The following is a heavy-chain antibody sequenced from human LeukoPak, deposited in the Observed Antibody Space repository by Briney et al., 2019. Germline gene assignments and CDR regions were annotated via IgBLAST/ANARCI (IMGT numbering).Heavy chain of an antibody. CDR3: ARLADYDRSGYFDY. CDR1: GFTVSSNS. V-gene: IGHV3-7*01. CDR2: IRQDGSEK. D-gene: IGHD3-22*01. J-gene: IGHJ4*02. Sequence: GGSLRLSCTVSGFTVSSNSMSWFRQAPGKGLEWVANIRQDGSEKYYVASVRGRFSISRDNAKNSLYLQMNSLRGEDTAVYYCARLADYDRSGYFDYWGQGTLVTVSS.